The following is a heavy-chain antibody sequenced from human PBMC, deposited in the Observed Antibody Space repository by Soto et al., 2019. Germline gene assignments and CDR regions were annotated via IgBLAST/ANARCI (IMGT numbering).Heavy chain of an antibody. CDR1: GFTFSNYA. J-gene: IGHJ4*02. Sequence: VQLLESGGGLVQPGGSLRLSCAASGFTFSNYAMSWVRQAQGKGLEWVSGMSNSGSRTYYADSVKGRFIISRDNSKNTLYLQMNSLRPEDTAVYYCAKAYFDILTGYFGDYWGQGTLVSVSS. D-gene: IGHD3-9*01. CDR3: AKAYFDILTGYFGDY. V-gene: IGHV3-23*01. CDR2: MSNSGSRT.